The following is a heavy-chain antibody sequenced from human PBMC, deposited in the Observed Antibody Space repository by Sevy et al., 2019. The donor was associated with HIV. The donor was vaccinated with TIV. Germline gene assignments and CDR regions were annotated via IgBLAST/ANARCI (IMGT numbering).Heavy chain of an antibody. CDR1: GFTFSNYA. Sequence: GGSLRLSCAASGFTFSNYAMNWVRQTPGKGLEWVSSISGSGDNTYYADSVKGRFTISRDISYNTVTLQMSSLRAEDTAVYYCAKNESFWSAYLAMDVWGQGTTVTVSS. CDR3: AKNESFWSAYLAMDV. J-gene: IGHJ6*02. V-gene: IGHV3-23*01. D-gene: IGHD3-3*01. CDR2: ISGSGDNT.